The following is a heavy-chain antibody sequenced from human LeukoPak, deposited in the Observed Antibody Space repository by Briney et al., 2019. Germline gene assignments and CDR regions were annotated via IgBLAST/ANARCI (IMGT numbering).Heavy chain of an antibody. J-gene: IGHJ4*02. CDR2: INPNSGGT. V-gene: IGHV1-2*06. D-gene: IGHD3-22*01. CDR3: ASSHYYDSSGYYLAYYFDY. CDR1: GYTFTGYY. Sequence: GASVKVSCKXSGYTFTGYYMHWVRQAPGQGLEWMGRINPNSGGTNYAQKFQGRVTMTRDTSISTAYMELSRLRSDDTAVYYCASSHYYDSSGYYLAYYFDYWGQGTLVTVSS.